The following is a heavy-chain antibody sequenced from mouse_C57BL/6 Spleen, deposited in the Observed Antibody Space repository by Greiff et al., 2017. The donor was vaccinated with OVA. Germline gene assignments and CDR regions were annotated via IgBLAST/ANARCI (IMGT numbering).Heavy chain of an antibody. CDR1: GYTFTDYN. Sequence: VQLQQSGPELVKPGASVKIPCKASGYTFTDYNMDWVKQSHGKSLEWIGDINPNNGGTIYNQKFKGKATLTVDKSSSTAYMELRSLTSEDTAVYYCARRDGYPAWFAYWGKGTLVTVSA. CDR2: INPNNGGT. V-gene: IGHV1-18*01. J-gene: IGHJ3*01. D-gene: IGHD2-3*01. CDR3: ARRDGYPAWFAY.